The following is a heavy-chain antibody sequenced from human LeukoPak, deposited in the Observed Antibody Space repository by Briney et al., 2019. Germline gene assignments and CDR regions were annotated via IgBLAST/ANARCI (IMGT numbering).Heavy chain of an antibody. Sequence: TSGGSLRLSCAASGFTFSSYSMNWVRQAPGKGLEWVSSISSSSSYIYYADSVKGRFTISRDNAKNSLYLQMNSLRAEDTAVYHCARGYSGYDIPPFDPWGQGTLVTVSS. D-gene: IGHD5-12*01. CDR1: GFTFSSYS. CDR2: ISSSSSYI. V-gene: IGHV3-21*01. J-gene: IGHJ5*02. CDR3: ARGYSGYDIPPFDP.